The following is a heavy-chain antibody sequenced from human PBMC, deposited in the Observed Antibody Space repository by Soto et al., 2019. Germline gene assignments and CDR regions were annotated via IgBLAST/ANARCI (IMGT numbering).Heavy chain of an antibody. CDR1: GYTFTSYG. J-gene: IGHJ6*03. D-gene: IGHD5-12*01. CDR3: ARERSGYDFYYYYYMDV. V-gene: IGHV1-18*01. CDR2: ISAYNGNT. Sequence: ASVKVSCKASGYTFTSYGISWVLQSPGQGLEWMGWISAYNGNTNYAQKLQGRVTMTTDTSTSTAYMELRSLRSDDTAVYYCARERSGYDFYYYYYMDVWGQGTTVPVSS.